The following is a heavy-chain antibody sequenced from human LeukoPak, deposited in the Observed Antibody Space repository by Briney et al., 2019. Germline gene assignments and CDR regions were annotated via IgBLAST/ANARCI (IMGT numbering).Heavy chain of an antibody. CDR3: AREGTTIVVALDY. V-gene: IGHV3-30-3*01. CDR1: GFTFSSHV. J-gene: IGHJ4*02. CDR2: ISSDGSSK. D-gene: IGHD3-22*01. Sequence: GSLRLSCAPSGFTFSSHVMHWVRQAPGKGLEWVAVISSDGSSKYYADSVKGRFTISRDNSKNTLYLQVKSLRAEDTAVYYCAREGTTIVVALDYWGQGTLVTVSS.